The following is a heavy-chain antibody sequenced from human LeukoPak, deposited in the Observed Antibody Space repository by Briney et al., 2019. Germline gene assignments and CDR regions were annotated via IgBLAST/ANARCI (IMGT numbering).Heavy chain of an antibody. D-gene: IGHD3-10*01. Sequence: SETLSLTCAVYGGSFSGYYWSWIRQPPGRGLEWIGEINHSGSTNYNPPLKSRVTISVDTSKNQFSLKLSSVTAADTAVYYCARGVVWFGEFDAFDIWGQGTMVTVSS. CDR1: GGSFSGYY. CDR2: INHSGST. J-gene: IGHJ3*02. CDR3: ARGVVWFGEFDAFDI. V-gene: IGHV4-34*01.